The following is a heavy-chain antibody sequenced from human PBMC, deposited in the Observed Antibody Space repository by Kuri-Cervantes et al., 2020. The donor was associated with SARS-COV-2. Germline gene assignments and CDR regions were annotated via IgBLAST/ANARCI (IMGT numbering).Heavy chain of an antibody. CDR2: FDPEDGET. V-gene: IGHV1-24*01. CDR3: ASRGYSGYEGYYYYYGMDV. Sequence: ASVKVSCKVSGYTLTELSMHWVRQAPGKGLEWMGGFDPEDGETIYAQKFQGRVTMTEDTSTDTAYMELSSLRSEDTAVYYCASRGYSGYEGYYYYYGMDVWGQGTTVTVSS. D-gene: IGHD5-12*01. J-gene: IGHJ6*02. CDR1: GYTLTELS.